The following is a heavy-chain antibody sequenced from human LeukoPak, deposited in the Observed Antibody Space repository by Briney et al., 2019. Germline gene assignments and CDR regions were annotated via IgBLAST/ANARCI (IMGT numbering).Heavy chain of an antibody. J-gene: IGHJ6*03. Sequence: HRASVEVSCKASGYTFTGYYMHWVRQAPGQGLEWMGWISAYNGNTNYAQKLQGRVTMTTDTSTSTAYMELRSLRSDDTAVYYCARLDSSSWYKAARDYYYMDVWGKGTTVTVSS. CDR2: ISAYNGNT. D-gene: IGHD6-13*01. V-gene: IGHV1-18*04. CDR1: GYTFTGYY. CDR3: ARLDSSSWYKAARDYYYMDV.